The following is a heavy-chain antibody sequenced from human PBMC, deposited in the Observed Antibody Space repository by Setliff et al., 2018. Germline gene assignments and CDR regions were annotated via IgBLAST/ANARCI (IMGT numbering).Heavy chain of an antibody. CDR3: AKDAPYYYDNSGYPHSFDY. Sequence: HPGGSLRLSCAASGFSFSVFAMSWVRQAPGRGLEWVSAISGPGGSTYYADSVKGRFTISRDNSKNTLYLQMNSLRAEDTAVYFCAKDAPYYYDNSGYPHSFDYWGQGTLVTVSS. J-gene: IGHJ4*02. CDR2: ISGPGGST. V-gene: IGHV3-23*01. CDR1: GFSFSVFA. D-gene: IGHD3-22*01.